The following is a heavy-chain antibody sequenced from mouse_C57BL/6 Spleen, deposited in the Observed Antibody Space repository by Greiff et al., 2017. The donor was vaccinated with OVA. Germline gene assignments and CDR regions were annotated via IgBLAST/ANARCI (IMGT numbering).Heavy chain of an antibody. Sequence: EVQLQQSGPELVKPGASVKMSCKASGYTFTDYNMHWVTQSHGKSLEWLGYINPNNGGTSSNQKFKGKATLTVNKSSSTAYMELRSLTLEDSAVYYCARGGYYYGSSYWYFDVWGTGTTVTVSS. CDR2: INPNNGGT. CDR1: GYTFTDYN. D-gene: IGHD1-1*01. V-gene: IGHV1-22*01. CDR3: ARGGYYYGSSYWYFDV. J-gene: IGHJ1*03.